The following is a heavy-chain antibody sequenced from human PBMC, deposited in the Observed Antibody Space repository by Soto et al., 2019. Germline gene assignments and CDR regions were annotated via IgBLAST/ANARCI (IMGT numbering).Heavy chain of an antibody. V-gene: IGHV4-31*03. D-gene: IGHD3-10*01. J-gene: IGHJ6*02. Sequence: PSETLSLTCTVSGAYMRNDYYYWSWVRQNPGKDLEWIGHMHHSGRTHYNPSLKSRVAISVDTSKNQFSLYLQMNSLRAEDTAVYYCARDFYYYGSGSYPQYYYYGMDVWGQGTTVTVSS. CDR2: MHHSGRT. CDR3: ARDFYYYGSGSYPQYYYYGMDV. CDR1: GAYMRNDYYY.